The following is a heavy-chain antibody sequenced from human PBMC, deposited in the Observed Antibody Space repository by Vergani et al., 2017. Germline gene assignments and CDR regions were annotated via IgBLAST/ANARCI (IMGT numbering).Heavy chain of an antibody. J-gene: IGHJ4*02. Sequence: EVQLVESGGGLVQPGRSLRLSCAASGFTFDDYAMHWVRQAPGKGLEWVSGISWNSGSIGYADSVKGRFTISRDNAKNSLYLQMNSLRAEDTALYYCARVFTAGIGDYWGQGTLVTVSS. CDR2: ISWNSGSI. CDR1: GFTFDDYA. CDR3: ARVFTAGIGDY. D-gene: IGHD1-1*01. V-gene: IGHV3-9*01.